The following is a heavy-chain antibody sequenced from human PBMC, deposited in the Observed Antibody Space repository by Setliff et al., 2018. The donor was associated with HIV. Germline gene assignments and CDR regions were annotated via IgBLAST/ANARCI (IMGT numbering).Heavy chain of an antibody. CDR2: IWYDGNNI. CDR1: GFSFSDYG. D-gene: IGHD5-18*01. J-gene: IGHJ4*02. CDR3: AKGFRPVDTALVSGPTY. V-gene: IGHV3-30*02. Sequence: PGGSLRLSCAASGFSFSDYGMHWVRQAPGKGLEWVAFIWYDGNNIKYADSVKGRFTISRDNSQNTLYLQMNSLRADDTAIYYCAKGFRPVDTALVSGPTYWGQGIRVTVSS.